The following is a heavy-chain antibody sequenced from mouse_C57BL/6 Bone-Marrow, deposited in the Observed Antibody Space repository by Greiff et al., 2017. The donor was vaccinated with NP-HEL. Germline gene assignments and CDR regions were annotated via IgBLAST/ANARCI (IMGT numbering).Heavy chain of an antibody. V-gene: IGHV1-80*01. CDR1: GYAFSSYW. J-gene: IGHJ3*01. CDR3: ARWADYYGSSIAY. Sequence: QVQLQQSGAELVKPGASVKISCKASGYAFSSYWMNWVKQRPGKGLEWIGQIYPGDGDTNSNGKFKCTATLTADTSSSTAYRQLSRLTSEDSAVYFCARWADYYGSSIAYWGQGTLVTVSA. CDR2: IYPGDGDT. D-gene: IGHD1-1*01.